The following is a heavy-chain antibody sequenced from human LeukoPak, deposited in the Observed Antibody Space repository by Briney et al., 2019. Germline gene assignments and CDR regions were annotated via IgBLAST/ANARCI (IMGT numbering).Heavy chain of an antibody. CDR2: ISYDGSNK. Sequence: GGSLRLSCAASGFTFRSYGMHWVRQAPGKGLEWVAVISYDGSNKYYADSVKGRFTISRDNSKNTLYLQMNSLRAEDTAVYYCAREIWSMRYYYYGMDVWGQGTTVTVSS. CDR1: GFTFRSYG. D-gene: IGHD3-10*01. CDR3: AREIWSMRYYYYGMDV. V-gene: IGHV3-30*19. J-gene: IGHJ6*02.